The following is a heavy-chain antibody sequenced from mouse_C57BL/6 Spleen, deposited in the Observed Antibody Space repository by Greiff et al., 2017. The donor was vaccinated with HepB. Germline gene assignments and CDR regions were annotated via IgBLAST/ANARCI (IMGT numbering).Heavy chain of an antibody. CDR3: AREADGYYVRYFDY. CDR1: GYTFTSYD. Sequence: VQRVESGPELVKPGASVKLSCKASGYTFTSYDINWVKQRPGQGLEWIGWIYPRDGSTKYNEKFKGKATLTVDTSSSTAYMELHSLTSEDSAVYFWAREADGYYVRYFDYWGQGTTLTVSS. D-gene: IGHD2-3*01. CDR2: IYPRDGST. V-gene: IGHV1-85*01. J-gene: IGHJ2*01.